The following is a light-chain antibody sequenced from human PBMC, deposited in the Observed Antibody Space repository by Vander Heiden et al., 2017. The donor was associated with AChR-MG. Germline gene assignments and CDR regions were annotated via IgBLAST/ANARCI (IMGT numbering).Light chain of an antibody. V-gene: IGKV1-5*03. CDR1: QSINGW. J-gene: IGKJ2*01. Sequence: DIQVTQSPSTLSASVGDRVTINCRASQSINGWLAWYQQKPGKAPKLLIYQASTLDSGVPSRFSGSGTGTEFTLTIDSLQPDDSATYYCQQYETYSYTFGQGTKLEIK. CDR2: QAS. CDR3: QQYETYSYT.